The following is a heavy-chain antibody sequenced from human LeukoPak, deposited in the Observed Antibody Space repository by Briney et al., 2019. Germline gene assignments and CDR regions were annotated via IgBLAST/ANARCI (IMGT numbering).Heavy chain of an antibody. V-gene: IGHV3-9*03. Sequence: GGSLRLSCAASGFTFDDYAMHWVRQAPGKGLEWVSGISWNSGSIGYADSVKGRFTISRDNAKNSLYLQMNSLRAEDIALYYCAKDMFSRGDIVVVPAATAFDIWGQGTMVTVSS. CDR2: ISWNSGSI. J-gene: IGHJ3*02. CDR3: AKDMFSRGDIVVVPAATAFDI. CDR1: GFTFDDYA. D-gene: IGHD2-2*01.